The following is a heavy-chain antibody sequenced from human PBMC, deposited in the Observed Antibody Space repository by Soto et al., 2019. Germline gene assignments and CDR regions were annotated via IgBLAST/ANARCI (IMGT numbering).Heavy chain of an antibody. D-gene: IGHD6-19*01. Sequence: QVQLVQSGAEVRKPGSSVKVSCKASGGTFTTYDISWVRQAPGQGLEWMGGIIPLFDATKYAQKFQGRGTITAHKSTGTAYMELSSLRSEDTAMYYCARDRSSSWYNGTFYFDSWGQGTLVTVSS. CDR3: ARDRSSSWYNGTFYFDS. CDR2: IIPLFDAT. V-gene: IGHV1-69*06. CDR1: GGTFTTYD. J-gene: IGHJ4*02.